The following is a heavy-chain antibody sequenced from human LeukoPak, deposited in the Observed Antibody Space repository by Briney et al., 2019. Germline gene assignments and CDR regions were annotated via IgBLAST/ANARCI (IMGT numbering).Heavy chain of an antibody. CDR2: IYSGGST. Sequence: PGGSLRLSCAASGFTVSSNYMSWVRQAPGKGLEWVSVIYSGGSTYYADSVRGRFTISRDNSKNTLYLQMNSLRAEDTAMYYCARVKAGYYYYMDVWGKGTTVTVSS. CDR3: ARVKAGYYYYMDV. V-gene: IGHV3-53*01. J-gene: IGHJ6*03. CDR1: GFTVSSNY. D-gene: IGHD3-10*01.